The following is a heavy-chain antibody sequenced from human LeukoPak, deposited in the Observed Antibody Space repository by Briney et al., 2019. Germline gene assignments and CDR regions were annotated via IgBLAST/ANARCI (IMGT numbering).Heavy chain of an antibody. CDR2: INSDGSST. V-gene: IGHV3-74*01. CDR3: ARDLAPNYYYYYMDV. J-gene: IGHJ6*03. Sequence: PGGSLRLSCAASGFTFSGYWMHWVRQAPGKGLVWVLRINSDGSSTSYADSVKGRFTISRDNAKNTLYLQMNSLRAEDTAVYYCARDLAPNYYYYYMDVWGKGTTVTVSS. CDR1: GFTFSGYW.